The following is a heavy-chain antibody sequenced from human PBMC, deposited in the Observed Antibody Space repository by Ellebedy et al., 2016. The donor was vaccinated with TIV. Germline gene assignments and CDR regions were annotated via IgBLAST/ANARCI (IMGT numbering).Heavy chain of an antibody. CDR1: GFTFSSYS. V-gene: IGHV3-48*01. J-gene: IGHJ6*02. CDR3: ARRPNYYGMDV. D-gene: IGHD6-6*01. CDR2: ISSSSSTI. Sequence: PGGSLRLSCAASGFTFSSYSMNWVRQAPGKGLEWVSYISSSSSTIYYADSVKGRFTISRDNSKNTLYLQMNSLRAEDTAVYYCARRPNYYGMDVWGQGTTVTVSS.